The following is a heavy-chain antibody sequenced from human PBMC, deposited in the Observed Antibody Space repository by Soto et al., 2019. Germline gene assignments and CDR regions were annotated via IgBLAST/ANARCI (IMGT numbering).Heavy chain of an antibody. D-gene: IGHD2-15*01. CDR2: INPSGGST. CDR1: VYTFTSYY. Sequence: XSVKVSCKASVYTFTSYYMHWVRQAPGQGLEWMGIINPSGGSTSYAQKFQGRVTMTRDTSTSTVYMELSSLRSEDTAVYYCARDPSWYCSGGSCTEVGDYWGQGTLVTVSS. CDR3: ARDPSWYCSGGSCTEVGDY. J-gene: IGHJ4*02. V-gene: IGHV1-46*01.